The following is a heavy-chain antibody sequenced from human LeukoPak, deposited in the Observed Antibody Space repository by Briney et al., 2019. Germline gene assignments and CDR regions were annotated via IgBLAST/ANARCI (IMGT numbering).Heavy chain of an antibody. CDR3: ARDLRSSSFLSTSDDY. V-gene: IGHV1-69*06. CDR2: IIPIFGTA. J-gene: IGHJ4*02. CDR1: GGAFSSYA. D-gene: IGHD6-6*01. Sequence: GASVKVSCKASGGAFSSYAISWVRQAPGQGLEWMGGIIPIFGTANYAQKFQGRVTITADKSASTAYMELSSLRSEDTAVYYCARDLRSSSFLSTSDDYWGQGTLVTVSS.